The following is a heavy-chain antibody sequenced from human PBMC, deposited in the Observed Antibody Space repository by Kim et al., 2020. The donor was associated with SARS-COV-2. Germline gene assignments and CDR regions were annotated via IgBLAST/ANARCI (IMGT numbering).Heavy chain of an antibody. V-gene: IGHV4-4*07. J-gene: IGHJ4*02. CDR2: IYTSGSA. CDR3: ARESVAADGRSFDY. CDR1: GGSISSYY. D-gene: IGHD6-13*01. Sequence: SETLSHTCTVSGGSISSYYWSWMRQPAGKGLEWIGRIYTSGSANYNPSLESRVTMSVDTSKNQFSLKLSSVTAADTAVYYCARESVAADGRSFDYWGQGTLVTVSS.